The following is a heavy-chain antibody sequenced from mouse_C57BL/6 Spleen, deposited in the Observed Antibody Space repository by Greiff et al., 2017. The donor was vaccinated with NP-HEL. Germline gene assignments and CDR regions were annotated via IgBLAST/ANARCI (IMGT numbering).Heavy chain of an antibody. CDR2: IDPSDSET. J-gene: IGHJ2*01. CDR3: ARGTYYINYGYFDY. V-gene: IGHV1-52*01. CDR1: GYTFTSYW. Sequence: QVQLKQPGAELVRPGSSVKLSCKASGYTFTSYWMHWVKQRPIQGLEWIGNIDPSDSETHYNQKFKDKATLTVDKSSSTAYMQLSSLTSEDSAVYYCARGTYYINYGYFDYWGQGTTLTVSS. D-gene: IGHD2-5*01.